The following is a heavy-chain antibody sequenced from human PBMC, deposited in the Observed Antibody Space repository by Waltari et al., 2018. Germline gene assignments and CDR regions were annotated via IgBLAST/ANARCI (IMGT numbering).Heavy chain of an antibody. D-gene: IGHD6-19*01. J-gene: IGHJ5*02. CDR2: ISGSGSST. V-gene: IGHV3-23*01. CDR3: VRHQSVAGKAWFDP. CDR1: GFTFKKYA. Sequence: DVQLLESGGGLVQPGGSLSLSCAASGFTFKKYAMSWVRQAPGKGLEWISAISGSGSSTYYADSVKGRFTISRDNLKNTINVQMDSLRVEDTAVYYCVRHQSVAGKAWFDPWGQGTLVSVSP.